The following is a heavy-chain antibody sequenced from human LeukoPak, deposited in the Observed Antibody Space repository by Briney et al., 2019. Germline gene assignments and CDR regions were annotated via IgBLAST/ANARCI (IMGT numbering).Heavy chain of an antibody. CDR1: GFTFSSYA. CDR2: ISGSGGST. CDR3: AKFHVNFSSGWLRSFDY. J-gene: IGHJ4*02. Sequence: GGSLRLSCAASGFTFSSYAMSWVRQAPGKGLEWVSAISGSGGSTYYADSVKGRFTISRDNSKNTLYLQMNSLRAEDTAIYYCAKFHVNFSSGWLRSFDYWGQGTLVTVSS. D-gene: IGHD6-19*01. V-gene: IGHV3-23*01.